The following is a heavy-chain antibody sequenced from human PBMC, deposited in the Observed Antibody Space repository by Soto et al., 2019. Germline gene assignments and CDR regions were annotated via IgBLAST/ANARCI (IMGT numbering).Heavy chain of an antibody. CDR1: GFSLTTGVG. D-gene: IGHD3-10*01. CDR3: AHRVNMARGPYNYFGP. Sequence: GSGPTLVHPTQTPTLTCSFSGFSLTTGVGVGWIRQPPGKALEWLAIIYWNDEKLYNPSLKTRLTITKDTSKNQVVLTVIDMDPVDTATYYCAHRVNMARGPYNYFGPWGQGTLVTVSS. CDR2: IYWNDEK. V-gene: IGHV2-5*01. J-gene: IGHJ5*02.